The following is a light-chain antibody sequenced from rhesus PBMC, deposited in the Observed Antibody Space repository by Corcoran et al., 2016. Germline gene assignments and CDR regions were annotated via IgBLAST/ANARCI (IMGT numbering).Light chain of an antibody. CDR2: YSS. V-gene: IGKV3-42*03. CDR3: QRYDDWPYN. CDR1: QSVCSR. Sequence: ETVMMQSPATLSLSPGERATLSCRASQSVCSRLAWYQQKPGQAPRLLIYYSSTRATGIPDRFSASGSGTEFTLTIRSLGPEDTGVYFCQRYDDWPYNFGRGTKVEIK. J-gene: IGKJ2*01.